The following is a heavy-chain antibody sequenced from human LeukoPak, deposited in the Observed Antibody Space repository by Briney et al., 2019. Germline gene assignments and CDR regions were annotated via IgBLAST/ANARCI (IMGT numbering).Heavy chain of an antibody. Sequence: ASVKVSCKASGYTFTSYYMHWVRQAPGQGLEWMGIINPSGGSTSYAQKFQGRVTMTRDMSTSTVYMELSSLRSEDTAVYYCARVDIGTGSGSQFDYWGQGTLVTVSS. CDR3: ARVDIGTGSGSQFDY. CDR1: GYTFTSYY. D-gene: IGHD3-10*01. J-gene: IGHJ4*02. V-gene: IGHV1-46*01. CDR2: INPSGGST.